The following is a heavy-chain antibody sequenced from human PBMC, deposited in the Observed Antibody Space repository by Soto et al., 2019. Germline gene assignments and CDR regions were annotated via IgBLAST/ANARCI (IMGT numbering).Heavy chain of an antibody. CDR2: INHSGST. CDR3: ARGPGYSYGYSVYYYYYGMDV. CDR1: GGSLSGVY. J-gene: IGHJ6*02. V-gene: IGHV4-34*01. D-gene: IGHD5-18*01. Sequence: QVQLQQWGAGLLKPSETLSLTCVVYGGSLSGVYWTWIRQPPGKELEWIGEINHSGSTNYSPSLESRVTISLDTSNNQFSLKLSSVTAADTAVYYCARGPGYSYGYSVYYYYYGMDVWGQGTTVTVSS.